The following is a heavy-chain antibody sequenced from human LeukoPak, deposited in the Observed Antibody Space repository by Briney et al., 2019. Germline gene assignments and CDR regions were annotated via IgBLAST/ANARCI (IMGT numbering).Heavy chain of an antibody. V-gene: IGHV1-46*01. J-gene: IGHJ6*03. CDR1: GYTFTRYY. Sequence: ASVKVSCKASGYTFTRYYMHWLRQAPGQGLEWMGIINPSGGDTTYAQKFQGRVTMTRDMSTSTVYMELSSLRSEDTAVYYCARGVVPADYYMDVWGKGTTVTVSS. CDR2: INPSGGDT. CDR3: ARGVVPADYYMDV. D-gene: IGHD2-2*01.